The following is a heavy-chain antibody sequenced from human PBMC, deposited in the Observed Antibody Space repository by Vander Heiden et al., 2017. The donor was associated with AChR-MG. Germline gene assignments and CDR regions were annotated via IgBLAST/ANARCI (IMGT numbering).Heavy chain of an antibody. D-gene: IGHD2-15*01. V-gene: IGHV1-18*01. J-gene: IGHJ4*02. CDR3: ARAACSGGSCYGGAVDY. CDR1: GYTFTSYG. Sequence: QVQLVQSGAEVKKPGASVKVSCKASGYTFTSYGISWVRQAPGQGLEWMGWISAYNGNTDYAQKLQGRVTMTTDTSTSTAYMELRSLRSDDTAVYYCARAACSGGSCYGGAVDYWGQGTLVTVSS. CDR2: ISAYNGNT.